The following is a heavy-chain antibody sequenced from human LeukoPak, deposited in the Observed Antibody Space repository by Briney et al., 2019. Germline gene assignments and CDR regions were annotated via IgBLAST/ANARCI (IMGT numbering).Heavy chain of an antibody. D-gene: IGHD2-2*01. CDR1: GGSFSGYY. CDR2: ISGSGGST. Sequence: ETLSLTCAVYGGSFSGYYWSWVRQAPGKGLEWVSTISGSGGSTYYADSVKGRFTVSRDSSKNTVCLQMNSLRAEDTAVYYCAKDIRGSSITYYFDYWGQGTLVTVSS. J-gene: IGHJ4*02. CDR3: AKDIRGSSITYYFDY. V-gene: IGHV3-23*01.